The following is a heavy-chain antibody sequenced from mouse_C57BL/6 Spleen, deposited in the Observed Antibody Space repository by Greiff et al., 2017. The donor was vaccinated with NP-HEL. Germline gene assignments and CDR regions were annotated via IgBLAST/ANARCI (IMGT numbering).Heavy chain of an antibody. CDR3: ARVRDYDPYYFDY. CDR1: GYSFTSYY. CDR2: IYPGSGNT. V-gene: IGHV1-66*01. D-gene: IGHD2-4*01. Sequence: QVQLQQSGPELVKPGASVKISCKASGYSFTSYYIHWVKQRPGQGLEWIGWIYPGSGNTKYNEKFKGKATLTADTSSSTAYMQLSSLTSEDSAVYYCARVRDYDPYYFDYWGQGTTLTVSS. J-gene: IGHJ2*01.